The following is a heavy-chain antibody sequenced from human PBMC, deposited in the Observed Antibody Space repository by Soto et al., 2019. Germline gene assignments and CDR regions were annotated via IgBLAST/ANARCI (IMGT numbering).Heavy chain of an antibody. Sequence: EVQLVESGGGLIPPGGSLRLSCAASGFLVNSAYMTWVRQAPGKGLEWLSMINSDGSTLYAESVKGRCTLSRDNSKNRLELQMTSLRAGDTAMYYCARSGYSFAWGYWGQGTLVIVTS. CDR2: INSDGST. J-gene: IGHJ4*02. CDR3: ARSGYSFAWGY. D-gene: IGHD5-18*01. V-gene: IGHV3-53*01. CDR1: GFLVNSAY.